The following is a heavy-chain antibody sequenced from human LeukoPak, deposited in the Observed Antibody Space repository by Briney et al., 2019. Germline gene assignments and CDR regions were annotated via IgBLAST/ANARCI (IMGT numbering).Heavy chain of an antibody. V-gene: IGHV3-21*01. CDR1: GFTFSSHS. CDR3: SKARIVGPPTPLRF. Sequence: GGSLRLSCAASGFTFSSHSMNWVRQAPGKGLEWVSSISSSSSYIYYVDSVKGRFTISRDNSKNTLYLQMNSLRAEDTAVYYCSKARIVGPPTPLRFWGQGTLVTVSS. CDR2: ISSSSSYI. J-gene: IGHJ4*02. D-gene: IGHD1-26*01.